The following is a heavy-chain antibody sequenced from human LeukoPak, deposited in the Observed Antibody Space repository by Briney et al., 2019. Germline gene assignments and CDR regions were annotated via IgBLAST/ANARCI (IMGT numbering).Heavy chain of an antibody. CDR3: AKGAYDYIEMGYFDY. V-gene: IGHV3-23*01. CDR2: IIASSGST. Sequence: GGSLRLSCAASGFSISNSAMSWVRQAPGKGLEWVSLIIASSGSTFYADSVKGRFTISRDNSNNTLFLQMNSLRAEDTAVYYCAKGAYDYIEMGYFDYWGQGTLVTVSS. D-gene: IGHD5-12*01. CDR1: GFSISNSA. J-gene: IGHJ4*02.